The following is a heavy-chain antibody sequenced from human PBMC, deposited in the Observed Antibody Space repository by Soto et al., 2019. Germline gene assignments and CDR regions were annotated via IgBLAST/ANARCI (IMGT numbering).Heavy chain of an antibody. Sequence: GGSLRLSCAASGFTFNTYSMNWVRQAPGKGLEWVSYISSSSSRIEYADSVKGRFTISRDNAKNSVYLQMNSLRDEDTAVYYCAKVGAVPDNNWFDPWGQGTLVPVSS. CDR1: GFTFNTYS. D-gene: IGHD3-9*01. J-gene: IGHJ5*02. CDR2: ISSSSSRI. V-gene: IGHV3-48*02. CDR3: AKVGAVPDNNWFDP.